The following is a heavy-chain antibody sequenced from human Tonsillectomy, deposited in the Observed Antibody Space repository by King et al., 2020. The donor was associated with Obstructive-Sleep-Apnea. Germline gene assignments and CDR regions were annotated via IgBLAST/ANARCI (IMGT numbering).Heavy chain of an antibody. D-gene: IGHD5-18*01. J-gene: IGHJ4*02. CDR1: GFTFSSYG. CDR2: IRYDGSNK. V-gene: IGHV3-30*02. CDR3: AKDNPTYTALPYGVVY. Sequence: VQLVQSGGGVVQPGGSLRLSCVASGFTFSSYGMHWVRQAPGKGLEWAAFIRYDGSNKYYADSVKVRCTIPRDNSNNPLSLQMTSLGTEDTAVYYCAKDNPTYTALPYGVVYWGQGALVTVSS.